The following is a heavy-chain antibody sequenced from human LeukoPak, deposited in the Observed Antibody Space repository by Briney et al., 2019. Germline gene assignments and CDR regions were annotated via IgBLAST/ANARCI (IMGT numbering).Heavy chain of an antibody. Sequence: PSETLSLTCTVSGGSISSYYWSWIRQPPGKGLEWIGYIYYSGSTNYNPSLKSRVTISVDTSKNQFSLKLSSVTAADTAVYYCARTNIVATIWFDYWGQGTLVTVSS. V-gene: IGHV4-59*01. D-gene: IGHD5-12*01. J-gene: IGHJ4*02. CDR3: ARTNIVATIWFDY. CDR1: GGSISSYY. CDR2: IYYSGST.